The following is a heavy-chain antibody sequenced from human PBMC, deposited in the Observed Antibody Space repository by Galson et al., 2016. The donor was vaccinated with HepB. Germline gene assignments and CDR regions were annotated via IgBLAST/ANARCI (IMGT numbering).Heavy chain of an antibody. CDR3: AKRVSSSKYFDY. D-gene: IGHD2-2*01. CDR2: IGSRGDDT. J-gene: IGHJ4*02. Sequence: SLRLSCAGSGFTFSSHPMNWVRQAPGKGLEWVSSIGSRGDDTYYADSVKGRFTVSRDNFKNTLYLQMNSLRADDTAVYYCAKRVSSSKYFDYWGQGTLVTVSS. V-gene: IGHV3-23*01. CDR1: GFTFSSHP.